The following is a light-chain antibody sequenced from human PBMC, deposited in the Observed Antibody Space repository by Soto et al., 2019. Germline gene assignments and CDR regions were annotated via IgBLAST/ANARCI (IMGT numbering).Light chain of an antibody. CDR2: DVS. J-gene: IGLJ2*01. CDR1: SSDVGGYNY. V-gene: IGLV2-14*01. Sequence: QSALTHPASVSGSPGQSVTISCTGTSSDVGGYNYVSWYQQHPGKAPKFMIYDVSNRPSGVSTRFSGSKSGNTASLTISGLQAEDEADYYCSSYTTGSTPVVFGGGTKVTVL. CDR3: SSYTTGSTPVV.